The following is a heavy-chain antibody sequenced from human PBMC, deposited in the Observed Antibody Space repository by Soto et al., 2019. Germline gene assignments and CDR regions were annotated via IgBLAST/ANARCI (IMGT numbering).Heavy chain of an antibody. CDR1: CWSFSGYY. D-gene: IGHD3-3*01. CDR2: INHSGST. J-gene: IGHJ6*01. CDR3: ARGARVRGMDV. Sequence: SETLSLTCAVYCWSFSGYYCSWIRQPPGKGLEWIGEINHSGSTKYNPSLESRVTISVDTSKNQFSLKLRSVTAADTAVYYCARGARVRGMDVWGQGTTVTVSS. V-gene: IGHV4-34*01.